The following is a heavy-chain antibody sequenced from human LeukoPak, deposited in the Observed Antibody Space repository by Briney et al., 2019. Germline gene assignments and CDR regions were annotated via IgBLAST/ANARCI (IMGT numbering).Heavy chain of an antibody. CDR2: IYHSGST. CDR3: ARSPFPGYGDFDY. J-gene: IGHJ4*02. D-gene: IGHD4-17*01. V-gene: IGHV4-30-2*01. Sequence: SQTLSLTCTVSGGSISSGGYSWSWIRQPPGKGLEWIGYIYHSGSTYYNPSLKSRVTISVDRSKNQFSLKLSSVTAADTAVYYCARSPFPGYGDFDYWGQGTLVTVSS. CDR1: GGSISSGGYS.